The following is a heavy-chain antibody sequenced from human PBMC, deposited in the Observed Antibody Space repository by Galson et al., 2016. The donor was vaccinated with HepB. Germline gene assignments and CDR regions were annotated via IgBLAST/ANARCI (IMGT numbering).Heavy chain of an antibody. CDR3: VSLIL. D-gene: IGHD2-21*01. Sequence: SLRLSCAASGFIFTNYWMRWVRQAPGKGLEWVANVNGNGNDKYYVDSVKGRFTISRDNAKNSVYLQMNSLRAEDTAVYYCVSLILRGQGTLVTVSS. CDR2: VNGNGNDK. J-gene: IGHJ4*02. CDR1: GFIFTNYW. V-gene: IGHV3-7*01.